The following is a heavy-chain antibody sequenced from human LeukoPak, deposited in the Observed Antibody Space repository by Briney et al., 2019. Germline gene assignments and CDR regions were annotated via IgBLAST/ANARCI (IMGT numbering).Heavy chain of an antibody. Sequence: PGESLRLSCAASGFTFTNAWMSWVRQAPGKVLEWIGRSKSQTDGGTTDYAAPVKGRFTISRDDSKNTVYLQMNSLRTDDTAVYYCTTLSYVGGYWGQGTLVTVSS. V-gene: IGHV3-15*01. D-gene: IGHD3-10*02. CDR2: SKSQTDGGTT. CDR3: TTLSYVGGY. CDR1: GFTFTNAW. J-gene: IGHJ4*02.